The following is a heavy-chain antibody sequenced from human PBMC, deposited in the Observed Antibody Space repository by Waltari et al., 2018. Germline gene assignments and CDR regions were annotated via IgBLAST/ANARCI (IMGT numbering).Heavy chain of an antibody. V-gene: IGHV4-31*03. D-gene: IGHD2-8*02. Sequence: QVQLQESGPGLVKPSQTLSLTCTVSGGSISSGGYYWSWIRQHPGKGLEWIGYIYYSGSTYHNPSLKSRVTISVDTSKNQFSLKLSSVTAADTAVYYCARYFTGGNDFDYWGQGTLVTVSS. CDR1: GGSISSGGYY. CDR3: ARYFTGGNDFDY. CDR2: IYYSGST. J-gene: IGHJ4*02.